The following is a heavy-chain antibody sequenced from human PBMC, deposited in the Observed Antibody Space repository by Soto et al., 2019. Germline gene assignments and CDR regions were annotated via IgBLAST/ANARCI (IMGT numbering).Heavy chain of an antibody. CDR1: GYSFTSYW. J-gene: IGHJ6*02. CDR2: IDPSDSYT. CDR3: ARQLKEGPLSAYYYYYGMDV. Sequence: PGESLKISCKGSGYSFTSYWISWVRQMPGKGLEWMGRIDPSDSYTNYSPSFQGHVTISADKSISTAYLQWSSLKASDTAMYYCARQLKEGPLSAYYYYYGMDVWGQGTTVTVSS. D-gene: IGHD5-18*01. V-gene: IGHV5-10-1*01.